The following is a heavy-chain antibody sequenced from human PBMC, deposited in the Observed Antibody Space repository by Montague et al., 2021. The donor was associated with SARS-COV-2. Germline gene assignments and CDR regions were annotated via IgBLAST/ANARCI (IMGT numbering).Heavy chain of an antibody. V-gene: IGHV3-7*01. Sequence: SLRLSCAASGFIFGDYWMSWVHQAPGKGLEWVANIKLDGSEEYSVDSVKGRFTVSRDNAKNSLYLQMNSLRAEDTAVYYCARATLYMDVWGKGTTVTVSS. J-gene: IGHJ6*03. CDR3: ARATLYMDV. CDR2: IKLDGSEE. CDR1: GFIFGDYW.